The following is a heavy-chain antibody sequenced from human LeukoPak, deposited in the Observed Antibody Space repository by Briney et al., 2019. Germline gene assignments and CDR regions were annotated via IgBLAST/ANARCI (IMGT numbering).Heavy chain of an antibody. CDR2: IKGSGSYA. J-gene: IGHJ3*01. Sequence: PGGSLRLSCVGSDFTFANYAMTWVRLTPGKGLEWVSSIKGSGSYAMYADSVSGRFTTSRGNSRNTIFLQMTSLRAEDTAIYYCGRDPNGDYIGAFEFWGLGTLVSVSS. V-gene: IGHV3-23*01. CDR1: DFTFANYA. D-gene: IGHD4-17*01. CDR3: GRDPNGDYIGAFEF.